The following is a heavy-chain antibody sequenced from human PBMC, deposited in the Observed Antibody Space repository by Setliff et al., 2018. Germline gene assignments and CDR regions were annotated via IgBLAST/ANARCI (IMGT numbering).Heavy chain of an antibody. J-gene: IGHJ4*02. Sequence: KTSETLSLTCSVSGASISSNYWSWIRQSPGKGLEWIGYLYYNRTTRFGPSLKSRATISLDTSRNQFSLRLTSVTAADTAVYYCASTPRRGLDIRTRVGAFDSWGQGTVVTVSS. V-gene: IGHV4-59*01. D-gene: IGHD1-26*01. CDR1: GASISSNY. CDR2: LYYNRTT. CDR3: ASTPRRGLDIRTRVGAFDS.